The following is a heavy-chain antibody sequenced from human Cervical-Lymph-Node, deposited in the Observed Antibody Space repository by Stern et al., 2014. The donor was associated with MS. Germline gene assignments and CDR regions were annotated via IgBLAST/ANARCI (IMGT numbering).Heavy chain of an antibody. J-gene: IGHJ4*02. CDR2: IFYTGST. V-gene: IGHV4-30-4*01. CDR1: GDPISSGDYY. CDR3: VRGRSIFDS. Sequence: LQLQESGPGLVKPSQTLSLTCTVSGDPISSGDYYWSWIRQTPGKGLEWMGFIFYTGSTYYNPSLKSRLTISVDTSKSTFSLKLNSVTAADTAVYYCVRGRSIFDSWGQGTLVAVSS. D-gene: IGHD6-6*01.